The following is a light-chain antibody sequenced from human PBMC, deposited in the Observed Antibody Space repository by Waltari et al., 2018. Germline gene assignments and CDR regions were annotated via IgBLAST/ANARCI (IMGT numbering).Light chain of an antibody. CDR1: QDISNY. V-gene: IGKV1-33*01. CDR2: DAP. J-gene: IGKJ5*01. Sequence: DIQMTQSPSSLSASVGDRVNITCQASQDISNYLYWYQQKPGKAPNLLIYDAPNLESGVPSRFSGSGSETDFTFTITSLQPEDIATYHCQQYANLPHTFGQGTRLEIK. CDR3: QQYANLPHT.